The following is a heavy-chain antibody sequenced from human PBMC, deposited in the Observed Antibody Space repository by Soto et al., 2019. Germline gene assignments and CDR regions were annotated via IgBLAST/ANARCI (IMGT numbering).Heavy chain of an antibody. D-gene: IGHD5-12*01. CDR3: ARDSGYDYTGYSDY. CDR1: GFSFSGYR. J-gene: IGHJ4*02. V-gene: IGHV3-21*06. CDR2: ISDSGTYI. Sequence: GSLRLSCTASGFSFSGYRMNWVRQSPGKGLEWVCSISDSGTYINYADSVKGRFDISRDNAKSVLYLQMNSLRAEDTAFYYCARDSGYDYTGYSDYWGQGTQVTVSS.